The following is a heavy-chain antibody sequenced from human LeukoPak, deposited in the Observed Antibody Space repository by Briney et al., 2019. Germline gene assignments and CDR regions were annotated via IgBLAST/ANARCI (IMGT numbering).Heavy chain of an antibody. D-gene: IGHD2-2*02. CDR3: ASDWGLSQLEYCSNTNCYMGAFDI. CDR2: INPSSSGT. CDR1: GYTFTGYY. J-gene: IGHJ3*02. V-gene: IGHV1-2*02. Sequence: ASVKVSCKASGYTFTGYYMHWVRQAPGQGLEWLGWINPSSSGTNYAQKFQGRVTMTRDTSISTAYMELSRLRSDDTAVYYCASDWGLSQLEYCSNTNCYMGAFDIWGQGTMVTVSS.